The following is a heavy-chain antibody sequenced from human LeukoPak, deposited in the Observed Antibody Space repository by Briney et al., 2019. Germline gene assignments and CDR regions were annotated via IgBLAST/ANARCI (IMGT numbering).Heavy chain of an antibody. CDR2: IYYSGST. Sequence: SETLSLTCTVSGGSISSYYWSWIRQPPGKGLEWIGYIYYSGSTNYNPSLKSRVTISVDTSKNQFSLKLSSVTAADTAVYYCARHPIYGSYNWFDPWGQGTLVTVSS. J-gene: IGHJ5*02. CDR1: GGSISSYY. D-gene: IGHD2/OR15-2a*01. CDR3: ARHPIYGSYNWFDP. V-gene: IGHV4-59*08.